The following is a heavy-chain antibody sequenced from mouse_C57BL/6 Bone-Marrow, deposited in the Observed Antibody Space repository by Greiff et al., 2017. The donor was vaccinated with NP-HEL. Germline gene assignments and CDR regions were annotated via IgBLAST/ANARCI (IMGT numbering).Heavy chain of an antibody. V-gene: IGHV14-4*01. D-gene: IGHD2-3*01. CDR1: GFNIKDDY. CDR3: TEGWLLLFAY. J-gene: IGHJ3*01. CDR2: LDPENGDT. Sequence: VQLQQSGAELVRPGASVKLSCTASGFNIKDDYMHWVKQRPEQGLEWIGWLDPENGDTEYASKFQGKATITADTSSNTAYLQLSSLTSEDTAVYYCTEGWLLLFAYWGQGTLVTVSA.